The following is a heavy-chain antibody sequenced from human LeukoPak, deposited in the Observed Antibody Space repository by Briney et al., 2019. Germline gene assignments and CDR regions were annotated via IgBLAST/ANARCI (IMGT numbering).Heavy chain of an antibody. Sequence: EASVKVSCKASGYTFTGYGISWVRQAPGQGLEWMGWISAYNGNTNYPQKVQGRVTMTIDTSTSTAYMELRSLRSDDTAVYYCTRDPPVSLDYCYYYMDVWGEGTTVTVSS. V-gene: IGHV1-18*01. J-gene: IGHJ6*03. D-gene: IGHD4-11*01. CDR1: GYTFTGYG. CDR2: ISAYNGNT. CDR3: TRDPPVSLDYCYYYMDV.